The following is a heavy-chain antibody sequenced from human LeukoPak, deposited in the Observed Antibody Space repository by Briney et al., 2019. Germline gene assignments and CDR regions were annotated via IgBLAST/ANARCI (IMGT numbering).Heavy chain of an antibody. CDR3: ATHGYSELRYFDWSTNE. CDR1: GFTFSSHW. Sequence: GSLRLSCVVSGFTFSSHWMSWVRQAPGKGLEWVANIKEDGSEKYYVDSVKGRFTISRDNAKKSLYLQMDSLRAEDTAVYYCATHGYSELRYFDWSTNEWGQGTLVTVSS. J-gene: IGHJ4*02. CDR2: IKEDGSEK. D-gene: IGHD3-9*01. V-gene: IGHV3-7*01.